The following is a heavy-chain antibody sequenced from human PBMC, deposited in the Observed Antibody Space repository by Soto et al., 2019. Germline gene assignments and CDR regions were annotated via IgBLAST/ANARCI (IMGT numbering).Heavy chain of an antibody. V-gene: IGHV3-48*02. CDR2: ICSRSLTL. CDR1: GFTFASYS. CDR3: AREDILGTRSFDY. Sequence: QPGGSLRLSCAASGFTFASYSMNWVRQAPGKGLEWIAYICSRSLTLYYADSVQGRFTISRDNADNSLYLQMSSLRDEDTAVYYCAREDILGTRSFDYWGRGTLVTVSS. D-gene: IGHD1-26*01. J-gene: IGHJ4*02.